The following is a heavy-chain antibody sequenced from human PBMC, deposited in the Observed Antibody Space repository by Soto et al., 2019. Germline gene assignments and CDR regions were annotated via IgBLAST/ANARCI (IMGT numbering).Heavy chain of an antibody. CDR2: VHQSWGS. J-gene: IGHJ6*02. CDR3: ARQGFGPLHGLVDV. D-gene: IGHD3-10*01. V-gene: IGHV4-59*08. CDR1: GGSISSYY. Sequence: QVQLQESGPGLVKPWETLSLSCTVSGGSISSYYWSWIRLPPGKPMEWIGYVHQSWGSSYNPSLQSRVAISLDTSKSQFSLELTSVTAADTAVYYCARQGFGPLHGLVDVWGQGTTVIVSS.